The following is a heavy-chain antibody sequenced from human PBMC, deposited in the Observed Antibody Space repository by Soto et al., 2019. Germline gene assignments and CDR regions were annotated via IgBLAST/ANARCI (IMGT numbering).Heavy chain of an antibody. J-gene: IGHJ4*02. CDR3: TRDRAQVTIFGVVISYYFDY. V-gene: IGHV3-49*03. CDR1: GFTFGDYA. D-gene: IGHD3-3*01. CDR2: IRSKAYGGTT. Sequence: GGSLRLSCTASGFTFGDYAMSWFRQAPGKGLEWVGFIRSKAYGGTTEYAASVKGRFTISRDDSKSIAYLQMNSLKTEDTAVYYCTRDRAQVTIFGVVISYYFDYWGQGTLVTVSS.